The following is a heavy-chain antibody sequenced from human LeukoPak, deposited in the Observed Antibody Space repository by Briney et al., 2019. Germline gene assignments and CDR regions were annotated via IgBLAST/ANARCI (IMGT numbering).Heavy chain of an antibody. V-gene: IGHV3-23*01. CDR2: LSSSGGDT. Sequence: GVYLRLHCAASKFTFSNYAMSWVRHAPAKGLECVSALSSSGGDTFYADSVKGRFTISRDTSKNTLYLKMYSLRAEDTAVYYCAKAGTGTNMIFDYWGQGTLVTVSS. D-gene: IGHD1-1*01. J-gene: IGHJ4*02. CDR3: AKAGTGTNMIFDY. CDR1: KFTFSNYA.